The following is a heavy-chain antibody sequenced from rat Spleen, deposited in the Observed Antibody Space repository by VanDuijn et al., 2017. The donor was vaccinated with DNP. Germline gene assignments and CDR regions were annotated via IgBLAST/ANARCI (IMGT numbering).Heavy chain of an antibody. Sequence: EVQLVESGGGLVQPGRSLKLSCAASGFTFSDYAMAWVRQAPKKGLEWVATISYDGSSTYYRDSVKGRFTISRDNAKSTLYLQMDSLRSEDTATYYCARHSRAGNWYFDFWGPGTMVTVSS. CDR2: ISYDGSST. CDR3: ARHSRAGNWYFDF. V-gene: IGHV5-17*01. CDR1: GFTFSDYA. D-gene: IGHD5-1*01. J-gene: IGHJ1*01.